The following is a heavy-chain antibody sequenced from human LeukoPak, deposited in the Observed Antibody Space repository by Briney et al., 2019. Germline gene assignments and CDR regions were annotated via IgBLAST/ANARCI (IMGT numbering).Heavy chain of an antibody. CDR1: GGSISSGSYY. V-gene: IGHV4-39*07. D-gene: IGHD6-13*01. Sequence: SQTPSLTCTVSGGSISSGSYYWSWIRQPPGKGLEWIGSIYYSGSTYYNPSLKSRVTISVDTSKNQFSLKLSSVTAADTAVYYCARENIAAAGTDYFDYWGQGTLVTVSS. CDR3: ARENIAAAGTDYFDY. CDR2: IYYSGST. J-gene: IGHJ4*02.